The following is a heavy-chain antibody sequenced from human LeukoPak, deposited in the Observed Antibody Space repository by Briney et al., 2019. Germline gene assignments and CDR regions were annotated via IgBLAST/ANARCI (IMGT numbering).Heavy chain of an antibody. Sequence: PGGSLRLSCAASGFTFSNYNMNWVRQAPGKGLEWVSSISSSSSYIYYADSVKGRFTISRDNARNSLFLQMNSLRAEDTAVYYCARDLRYCSSASCSENGAFDIWGQGTMVTVSS. J-gene: IGHJ3*02. D-gene: IGHD2-2*01. CDR3: ARDLRYCSSASCSENGAFDI. V-gene: IGHV3-21*01. CDR2: ISSSSSYI. CDR1: GFTFSNYN.